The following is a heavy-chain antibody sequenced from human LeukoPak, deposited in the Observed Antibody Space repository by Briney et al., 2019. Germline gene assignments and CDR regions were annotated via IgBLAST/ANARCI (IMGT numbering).Heavy chain of an antibody. V-gene: IGHV3-30*18. CDR2: ISYDGSNK. J-gene: IGHJ6*02. D-gene: IGHD4-17*01. CDR3: AKVRGLRSVRGGYYYGMDV. Sequence: RSLRLSCAASGFTFSSYGMHWVRQAPGKGLEWVAVISYDGSNKYYADSVKGRFTISRDNSKNTLYLQMNSLRAEDTAVYYCAKVRGLRSVRGGYYYGMDVWGQGTTVTVSS. CDR1: GFTFSSYG.